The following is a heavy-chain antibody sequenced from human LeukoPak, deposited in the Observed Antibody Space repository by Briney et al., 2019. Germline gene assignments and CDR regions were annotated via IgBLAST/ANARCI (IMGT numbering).Heavy chain of an antibody. CDR1: GYTFTSYD. V-gene: IGHV1-8*01. Sequence: GASVKVSCKAFGYTFTSYDINWVRQATGQGLEWMGWMNPNSGNTGYAQKFQGRVTMTRNTSISTAYMELSSLRSEDTAVYYCATPGYIVATDLTDWFDHWGQGTLVTVSS. CDR3: ATPGYIVATDLTDWFDH. J-gene: IGHJ5*02. CDR2: MNPNSGNT. D-gene: IGHD5-12*01.